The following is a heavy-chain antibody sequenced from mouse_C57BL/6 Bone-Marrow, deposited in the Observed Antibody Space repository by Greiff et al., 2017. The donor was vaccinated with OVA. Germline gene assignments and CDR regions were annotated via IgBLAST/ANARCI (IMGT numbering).Heavy chain of an antibody. CDR1: GFTFSSYA. D-gene: IGHD2-2*01. CDR2: ISDGGSYT. Sequence: EVKLVESGGGLVKPGGSLKLSCAASGFTFSSYAMSWVRQTPEKRLEWVATISDGGSYTYYPDNVKGRFTISRANAKNNLYLQMSQLKSEDTAMYYWARGGGGLGYFDYWGQGTTLTVSS. J-gene: IGHJ2*01. V-gene: IGHV5-4*03. CDR3: ARGGGGLGYFDY.